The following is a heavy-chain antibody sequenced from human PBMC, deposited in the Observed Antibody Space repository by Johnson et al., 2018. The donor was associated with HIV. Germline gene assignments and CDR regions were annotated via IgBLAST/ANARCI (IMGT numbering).Heavy chain of an antibody. CDR1: GFTFDDYG. Sequence: VQLVESGGGVVRPGGSVRLSCVVEGFTFDDYGMSWVRQAPGKGLEWVSGINWNGVRTGYVDSMKGRFTISRDNAKNSLYLQMNSLRAEDTALYYCARLGFYNWNGGGALDIWGQGTMVTVSS. CDR3: ARLGFYNWNGGGALDI. D-gene: IGHD1-20*01. J-gene: IGHJ3*02. V-gene: IGHV3-20*04. CDR2: INWNGVRT.